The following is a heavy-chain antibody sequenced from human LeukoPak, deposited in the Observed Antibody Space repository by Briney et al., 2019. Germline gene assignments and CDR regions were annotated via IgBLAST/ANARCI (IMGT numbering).Heavy chain of an antibody. CDR3: AKDDSGYDYFGPNDY. Sequence: GGPLRLSCAASGFTFSSYAMSWVREAPGKAVEWVSAISGSGGSTYYAASVKGRFTISRDNSKNTLYLQMNSLRAEDTAVYYCAKDDSGYDYFGPNDYWGQGTLVTVSS. CDR1: GFTFSSYA. J-gene: IGHJ4*02. CDR2: ISGSGGST. V-gene: IGHV3-23*01. D-gene: IGHD5-12*01.